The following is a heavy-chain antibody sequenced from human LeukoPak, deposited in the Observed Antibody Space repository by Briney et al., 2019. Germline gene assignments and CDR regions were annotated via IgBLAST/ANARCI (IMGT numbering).Heavy chain of an antibody. V-gene: IGHV5-51*01. Sequence: TAGESLKISCKGSGYRFTSYWIGWVRQMPGKGLEWMGIIYPGDSDTRYSPSFQGQVTISADKSITTAYLQWSSLKASDTAMYYCARCVGDCYGGLDYWGQGTLVTVSS. CDR3: ARCVGDCYGGLDY. J-gene: IGHJ4*02. CDR2: IYPGDSDT. D-gene: IGHD2-21*02. CDR1: GYRFTSYW.